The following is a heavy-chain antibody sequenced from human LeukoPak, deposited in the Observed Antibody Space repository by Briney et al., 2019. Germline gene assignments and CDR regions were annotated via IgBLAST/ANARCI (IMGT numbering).Heavy chain of an antibody. D-gene: IGHD6-19*01. Sequence: GGSLRLSCAASGFTFSSYSMNWVRQAPGKGLEWVSYISSSSSTIYYADSVKGRFTISRDNAKNSLYLQMNSLRAEDTAVYYCAGQAGYSSGWYGTDAFDIWGQGTMVTVSS. V-gene: IGHV3-48*04. CDR3: AGQAGYSSGWYGTDAFDI. CDR2: ISSSSSTI. CDR1: GFTFSSYS. J-gene: IGHJ3*02.